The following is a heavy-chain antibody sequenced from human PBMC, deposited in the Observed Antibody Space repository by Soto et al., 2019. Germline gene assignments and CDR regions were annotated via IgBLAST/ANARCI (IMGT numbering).Heavy chain of an antibody. CDR2: IKSKTDGGTT. CDR1: GFTFSNAW. Sequence: GSLRLSCAASGFTFSNAWMSWVRQAPGKGLEWVGRIKSKTDGGTTDYAAPVKGRFTISRDDSKNTLYLQMNSLKTEDTAVYYCTTDRNTPAYVVLRFLEWLPYCYYGMDVWGQGTTVTVSS. J-gene: IGHJ6*02. CDR3: TTDRNTPAYVVLRFLEWLPYCYYGMDV. D-gene: IGHD3-3*01. V-gene: IGHV3-15*01.